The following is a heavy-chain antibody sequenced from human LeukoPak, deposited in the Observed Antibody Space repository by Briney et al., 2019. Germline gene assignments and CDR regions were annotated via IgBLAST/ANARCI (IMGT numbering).Heavy chain of an antibody. D-gene: IGHD1-1*01. CDR3: GRVAYTLDAFDI. V-gene: IGHV3-74*01. Sequence: PAGGSQRLSCAASGFTFSTYWMHWARQAPGEALVCLSRISRDGTDKSYADFVKGRITISRDKAKNTVYLQMNSLRAEDTAVYYCGRVAYTLDAFDIWGQGALVTVAS. CDR2: ISRDGTDK. CDR1: GFTFSTYW. J-gene: IGHJ3*02.